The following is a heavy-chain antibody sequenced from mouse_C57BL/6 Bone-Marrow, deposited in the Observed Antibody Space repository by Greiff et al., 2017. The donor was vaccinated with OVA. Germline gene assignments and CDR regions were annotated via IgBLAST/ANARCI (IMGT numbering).Heavy chain of an antibody. CDR2: INPYNGDT. J-gene: IGHJ2*01. Sequence: VKPGDSVKISCKASGYSFTGYFMNWVMQSHGKSLEWIGRINPYNGDTFYNQKFKGKATLTVDKSSSTAHMELRSLTSEDSAVYYCARSKRARFDYWGQGTTLTVSS. CDR1: GYSFTGYF. CDR3: ARSKRARFDY. V-gene: IGHV1-20*01. D-gene: IGHD3-3*01.